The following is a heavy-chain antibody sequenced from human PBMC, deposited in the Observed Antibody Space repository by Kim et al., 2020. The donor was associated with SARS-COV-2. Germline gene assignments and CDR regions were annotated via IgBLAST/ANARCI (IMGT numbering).Heavy chain of an antibody. CDR1: RFTFSNRW. CDR2: INSDGSTT. J-gene: IGHJ6*02. Sequence: GGSLRLSCAASRFTFSNRWMHWVRQTPGKGLVWVSHINSDGSTTTYADPVRGRFTISRDNAKNTVYLQMNNLRAEDMAVYYCTRDDRYGMDVWGQGTTVT. CDR3: TRDDRYGMDV. V-gene: IGHV3-74*01.